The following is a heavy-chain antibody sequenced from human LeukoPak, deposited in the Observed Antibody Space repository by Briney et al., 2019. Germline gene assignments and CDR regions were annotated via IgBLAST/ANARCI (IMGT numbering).Heavy chain of an antibody. Sequence: ASVKVSCKASGGTFSSYAISWVRQAPGQGLEWMGGIIPIFGTANYAQKVQGRVTITADESTSTAYMELSSLRSEDTAVYYCARDRYCSGGSCLNYYFDYWGQGTLVTVSS. D-gene: IGHD2-15*01. CDR3: ARDRYCSGGSCLNYYFDY. CDR1: GGTFSSYA. J-gene: IGHJ4*02. V-gene: IGHV1-69*01. CDR2: IIPIFGTA.